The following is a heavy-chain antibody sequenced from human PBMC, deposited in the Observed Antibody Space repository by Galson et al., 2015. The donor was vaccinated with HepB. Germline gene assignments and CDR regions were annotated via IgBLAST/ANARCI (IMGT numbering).Heavy chain of an antibody. V-gene: IGHV1-3*01. CDR3: ARLGYCSGGSCYINGWFDP. CDR2: INAGNGNT. Sequence: SVKVSCKASGYTFTSYAMHWVRQAPGQRLEWMGWINAGNGNTKYSQKFQGRVTITRDTSASTAYMELSSLRSEDTAVYYCARLGYCSGGSCYINGWFDPWGQGTLVTVSS. D-gene: IGHD2-15*01. J-gene: IGHJ5*02. CDR1: GYTFTSYA.